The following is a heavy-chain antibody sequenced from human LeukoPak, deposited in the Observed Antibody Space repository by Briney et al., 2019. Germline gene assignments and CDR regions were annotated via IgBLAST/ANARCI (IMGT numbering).Heavy chain of an antibody. CDR2: IYPGDSDT. J-gene: IGHJ3*02. CDR3: ARHGLGYCSSTSCYRTAFDI. CDR1: GYSFTSYW. D-gene: IGHD2-2*01. Sequence: GESLKISCKGSGYSFTSYWIGWVRQMPGKGLEWMGIIYPGDSDTRYSPSFQGQVTISADKSISTAYLQWSSLKASDTAMYYCARHGLGYCSSTSCYRTAFDIWGQGTMVTVSS. V-gene: IGHV5-51*01.